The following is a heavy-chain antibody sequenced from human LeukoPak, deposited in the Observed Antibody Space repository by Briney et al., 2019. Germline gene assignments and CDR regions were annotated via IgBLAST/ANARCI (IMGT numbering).Heavy chain of an antibody. V-gene: IGHV4-59*01. J-gene: IGHJ2*01. Sequence: SETLSLTCTVSGASLFTYYWSWIRQPPGKGLEWIGYIYYSGNTNYNPSLKSRVTISVDTSKNQFSLKLRSVTAADTAVYYCARVYYSRSYDYWYFDLWGRGTLVTVSS. D-gene: IGHD6-13*01. CDR1: GASLFTYY. CDR3: ARVYYSRSYDYWYFDL. CDR2: IYYSGNT.